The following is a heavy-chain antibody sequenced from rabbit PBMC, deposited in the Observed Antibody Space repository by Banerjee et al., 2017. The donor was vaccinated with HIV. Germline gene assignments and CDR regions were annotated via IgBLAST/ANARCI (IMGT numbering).Heavy chain of an antibody. CDR3: ASGDSYDDYGGPYYFNL. J-gene: IGHJ4*01. V-gene: IGHV1S40*01. CDR2: ISSGAKS. D-gene: IGHD2-1*01. CDR1: GFSFSSYW. Sequence: QSLEESGGDLVKPGASLTLTCTASGFSFSSYWMSWVRQAPGKGLEWIGWISSGAKSYYASWAKGRFTISKTSSTTVTLQMTSLTAADTATYFCASGDSYDDYGGPYYFNLWGPGTLVTVS.